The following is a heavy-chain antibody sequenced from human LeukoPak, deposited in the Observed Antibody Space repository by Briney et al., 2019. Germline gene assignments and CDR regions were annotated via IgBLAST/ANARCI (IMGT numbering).Heavy chain of an antibody. CDR2: IIAHNGKT. J-gene: IGHJ4*02. Sequence: ASVKVSCKASGYTFTSYGITWVRQAPGQGLEWMAWIIAHNGKTNYAQNHQGRVTMTTDPSTSTAYMDLRRLRSEDTDVYYCARDGPDYGDYVNFDYWGQGTLVTVSS. V-gene: IGHV1-18*01. CDR1: GYTFTSYG. CDR3: ARDGPDYGDYVNFDY. D-gene: IGHD4-17*01.